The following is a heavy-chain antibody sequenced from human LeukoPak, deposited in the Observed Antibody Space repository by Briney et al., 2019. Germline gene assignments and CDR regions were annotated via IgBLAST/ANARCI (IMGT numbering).Heavy chain of an antibody. CDR3: ARAPYYDSSGYLDY. J-gene: IGHJ4*02. CDR2: ISSSGSTI. V-gene: IGHV3-48*03. D-gene: IGHD3-22*01. Sequence: GGSLRLSCAASGFTFSSYEMNWVRQAPGKGLEWVSYISSSGSTIYYADSVKGRFTISRDNAKNSLYLQMNSLRAEDTAVYYRARAPYYDSSGYLDYWGQGTLVTVSS. CDR1: GFTFSSYE.